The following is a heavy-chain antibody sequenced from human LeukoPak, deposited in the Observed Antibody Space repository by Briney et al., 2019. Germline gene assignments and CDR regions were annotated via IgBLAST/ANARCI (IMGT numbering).Heavy chain of an antibody. Sequence: SETLSLTCTVSGRSISNIYWSWIRHPPGKGLEWIGYIYYTGSTNYNPSLKRRVTMLIDTSKNHFSLTLTSVTAADTAVYYCARHLGAAGVLRFEPWGQGTLVTVSS. CDR3: ARHLGAAGVLRFEP. CDR2: IYYTGST. V-gene: IGHV4-59*08. J-gene: IGHJ5*02. CDR1: GRSISNIY. D-gene: IGHD3-3*01.